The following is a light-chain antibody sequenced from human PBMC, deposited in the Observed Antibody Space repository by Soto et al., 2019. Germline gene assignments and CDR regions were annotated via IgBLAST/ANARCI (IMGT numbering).Light chain of an antibody. CDR1: QSVSSN. CDR3: QQYNNWPPGT. Sequence: EIVMTQSQATLSVSPGERATISCRASQSVSSNLAWYQQKPGQAPRLLIYGASTRATGIPARFSGSGSWTEFTLTISSLQSEDFAVYYCQQYNNWPPGTFGQGTKVEIK. V-gene: IGKV3-15*01. CDR2: GAS. J-gene: IGKJ1*01.